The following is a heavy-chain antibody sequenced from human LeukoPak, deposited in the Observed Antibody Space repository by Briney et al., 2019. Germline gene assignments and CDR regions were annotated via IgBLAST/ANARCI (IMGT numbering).Heavy chain of an antibody. J-gene: IGHJ4*02. Sequence: SETLSLTCAVSGGSISSGGYSWSWIRQPPGKGQEWIGYIYHSGSTYYNPSLKSRVTISVDRSKNQFSLKLSSVTAAETAVYYCARELRGFYFDYWGQGTLVTVSS. V-gene: IGHV4-30-2*01. CDR1: GGSISSGGYS. CDR3: ARELRGFYFDY. CDR2: IYHSGST.